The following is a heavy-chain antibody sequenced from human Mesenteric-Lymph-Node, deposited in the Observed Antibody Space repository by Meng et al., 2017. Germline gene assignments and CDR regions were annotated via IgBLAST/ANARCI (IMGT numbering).Heavy chain of an antibody. CDR2: ISIGGSII. J-gene: IGHJ5*01. CDR1: GFRVSDDH. Sequence: VGVGGDLVKPGGSLRLFCVGSGFRVSDDHMAWIRQAPGKGLEWISYISIGGSIIYYADSVKGRFTISRDDAKNSVYLHMNSLRAEDTAVYYCARDGRHRRFDSWGQGTLVTVSS. V-gene: IGHV3-11*01. CDR3: ARDGRHRRFDS. D-gene: IGHD1-26*01.